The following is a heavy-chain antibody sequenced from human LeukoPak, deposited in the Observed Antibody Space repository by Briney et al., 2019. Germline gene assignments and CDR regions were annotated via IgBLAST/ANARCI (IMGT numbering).Heavy chain of an antibody. D-gene: IGHD2-15*01. J-gene: IGHJ6*02. CDR1: GGSISSGDYY. CDR2: IYYSGST. V-gene: IGHV4-30-4*01. CDR3: AREQVAASDYYYYGMDV. Sequence: SETLSLTCTVSGGSISSGDYYWSWIRQPPGKGLEWIGYIYYSGSTYYNPSLKSRVTISVDTSKNQFSLKLSSVTAADTAVYYCAREQVAASDYYYYGMDVWGQGTTVTVSS.